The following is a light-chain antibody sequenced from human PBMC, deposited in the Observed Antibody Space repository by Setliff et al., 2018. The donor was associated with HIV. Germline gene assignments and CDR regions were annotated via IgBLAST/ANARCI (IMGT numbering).Light chain of an antibody. V-gene: IGLV2-14*03. CDR1: SSDIGSYNF. J-gene: IGLJ1*01. CDR2: DVT. CDR3: SSYTTSSTYV. Sequence: VLTQPASVSGSPGQSITISCTGTSSDIGSYNFVSWYQQHPGKAPKLMIFDVTRRPSGVSDRFSGSKSGHTASLTISGLQAEDEADYYCSSYTTSSTYVFGTGTKV.